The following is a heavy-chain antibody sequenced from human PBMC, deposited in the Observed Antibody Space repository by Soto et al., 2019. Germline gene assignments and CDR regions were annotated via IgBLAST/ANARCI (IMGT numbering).Heavy chain of an antibody. D-gene: IGHD3-16*01. CDR1: GFTFSSYG. CDR3: AKGGGNGMAV. Sequence: QVQLVESGGGVVQPGRSLRLSCAASGFTFSSYGMHWVRQAPGKGLEWVAVISYDGSNKYYADSVKGRFTISRDNSKNTLYLQMNSLRAEDTAVYYCAKGGGNGMAVWGQGTTVTVSS. J-gene: IGHJ6*02. CDR2: ISYDGSNK. V-gene: IGHV3-30*18.